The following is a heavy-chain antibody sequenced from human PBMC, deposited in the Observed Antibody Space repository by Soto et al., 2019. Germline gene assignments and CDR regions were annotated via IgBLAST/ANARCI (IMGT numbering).Heavy chain of an antibody. V-gene: IGHV3-13*04. Sequence: VGSLRLSCAASGFTFSSYDVHWVRQATGKGLEWVSAIGTAGDTYYPGSVKGRFTISRENAKNSLYLQMNSLRAGDTAVYYCARDHDSSGYPDVWGQGTTVTVS. D-gene: IGHD6-19*01. CDR3: ARDHDSSGYPDV. J-gene: IGHJ6*02. CDR2: IGTAGDT. CDR1: GFTFSSYD.